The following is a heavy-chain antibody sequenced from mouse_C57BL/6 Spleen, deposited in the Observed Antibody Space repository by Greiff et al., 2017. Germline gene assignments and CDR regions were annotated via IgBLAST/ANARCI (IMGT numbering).Heavy chain of an antibody. J-gene: IGHJ2*01. CDR1: GFTFSSYT. CDR2: ISGGGGNT. Sequence: DVMLVESGGGLVKPGGSLKLSCAASGFTFSSYTMSWVRQTPEKRLEWVATISGGGGNTYYPDSVKGRFTISRDNAKNTLYLQMSSLRSEDTALYYCARHPYYFDYWGQGTTLTVSS. CDR3: ARHPYYFDY. V-gene: IGHV5-9*01.